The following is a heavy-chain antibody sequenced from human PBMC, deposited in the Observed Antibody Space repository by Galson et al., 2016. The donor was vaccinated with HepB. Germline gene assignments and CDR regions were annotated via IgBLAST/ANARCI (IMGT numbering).Heavy chain of an antibody. V-gene: IGHV4-59*01. CDR3: ARAVYYDSSGFAGYFDL. CDR2: IYYSGST. Sequence: SETLSLTCTVSGGSISNYYWSWIRQPPGKGLEWIGYIYYSGSTNYNPSFKSRVTISVDTSKNQFSLKLSSVTAADTAVYYCARAVYYDSSGFAGYFDLWGRGTLVTVSS. D-gene: IGHD3-22*01. J-gene: IGHJ2*01. CDR1: GGSISNYY.